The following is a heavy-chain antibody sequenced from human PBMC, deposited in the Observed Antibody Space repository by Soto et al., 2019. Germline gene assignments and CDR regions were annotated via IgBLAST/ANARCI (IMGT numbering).Heavy chain of an antibody. CDR3: AKDGIVSYYYGMDV. D-gene: IGHD1-26*01. J-gene: IGHJ6*02. CDR2: ISYDGSNK. Sequence: GGSLRLSCAASGFTFSSYGMHWVRQAPGKGLEWVAVISYDGSNKYYADSVKGRFTISRDNSKNTLYLQMNSLRVEDTAVYYCAKDGIVSYYYGMDVWGQGTTVTVSS. CDR1: GFTFSSYG. V-gene: IGHV3-30*18.